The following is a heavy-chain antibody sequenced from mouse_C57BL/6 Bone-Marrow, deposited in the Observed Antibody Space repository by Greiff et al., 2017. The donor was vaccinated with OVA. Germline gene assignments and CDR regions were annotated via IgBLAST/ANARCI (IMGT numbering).Heavy chain of an antibody. J-gene: IGHJ2*01. V-gene: IGHV1-81*01. CDR2: IYPRRGNT. Sequence: QVQLQQSGAELARPGASVKLSCKASGYTFTSYGISWVKQRTGQGLEWIGEIYPRRGNTYYNEKFRGKATLTADKSSSTAYMELRSLTSEDSAVYFCARDYYVRGFDYWGQGTTLTVSS. CDR3: ARDYYVRGFDY. CDR1: GYTFTSYG. D-gene: IGHD1-1*01.